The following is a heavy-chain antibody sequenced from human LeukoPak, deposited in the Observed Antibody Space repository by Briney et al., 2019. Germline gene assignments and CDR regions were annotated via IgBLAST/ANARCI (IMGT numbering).Heavy chain of an antibody. V-gene: IGHV1-18*01. CDR3: ARGEDDSSGYYPVY. CDR1: GYTFTSYG. D-gene: IGHD3-22*01. CDR2: ISAYNGNT. Sequence: GSVKVSCKASGYTFTSYGISWVRQAPGQGREGMGWISAYNGNTNYAQKLQGRVNMPTATSTSTAYMELRSLRSDATAVYYCARGEDDSSGYYPVYWGQGTLVTVSS. J-gene: IGHJ4*02.